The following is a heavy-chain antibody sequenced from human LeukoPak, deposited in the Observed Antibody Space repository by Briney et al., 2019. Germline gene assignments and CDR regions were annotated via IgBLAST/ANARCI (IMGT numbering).Heavy chain of an antibody. D-gene: IGHD1-1*01. CDR2: IYPGDSDT. V-gene: IGHV5-51*01. J-gene: IGHJ3*02. CDR3: ARLLSGTTDAFDI. CDR1: GYSFTSYW. Sequence: GEPLKISCKGSGYSFTSYWIGWVRQMPGKGLEWMGIIYPGDSDTRHSPSFQGQVTISADKSISAAYLQWSSLKASDTARYYCARLLSGTTDAFDIRGQGTMVPVSS.